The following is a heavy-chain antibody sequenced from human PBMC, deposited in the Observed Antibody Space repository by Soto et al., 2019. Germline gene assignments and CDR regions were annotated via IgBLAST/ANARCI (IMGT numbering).Heavy chain of an antibody. CDR2: VASWGTT. CDR1: SDSIHLYF. V-gene: IGHV4-59*03. Sequence: QVSLEVSGPGLVRPSDTLSLTCHFSSDSIHLYFWTWIRQSPGMPLEWIGHVASWGTTTYTPSLRGRVSISMDASKSQFYLSLASVTAADAATYFCVMQTSEGINNRHFDSWSRGSLVTVSS. J-gene: IGHJ4*02. CDR3: VMQTSEGINNRHFDS. D-gene: IGHD1-1*01.